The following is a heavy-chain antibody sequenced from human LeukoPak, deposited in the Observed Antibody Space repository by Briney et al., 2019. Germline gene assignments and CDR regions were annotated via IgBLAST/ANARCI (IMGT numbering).Heavy chain of an antibody. J-gene: IGHJ6*02. CDR2: IKQDGCEK. CDR1: GFTFSSYW. V-gene: IGHV3-7*01. D-gene: IGHD3-9*01. Sequence: GGSLRLSCAASGFTFSSYWVSWVRQAPGKGLEWVANIKQDGCEKYYVDSVKGRFTISRDNAKNSLYQQMNSLRAEDTAVYYCAREAALADILTGMTYYYYGMDVWGQGTTVTVSS. CDR3: AREAALADILTGMTYYYYGMDV.